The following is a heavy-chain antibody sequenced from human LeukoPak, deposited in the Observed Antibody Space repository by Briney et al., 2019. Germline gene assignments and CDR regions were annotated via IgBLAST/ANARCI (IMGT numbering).Heavy chain of an antibody. V-gene: IGHV5-51*01. J-gene: IGHJ2*01. CDR1: GCIFTNYW. D-gene: IGHD2-2*01. CDR2: IYPSDSDT. Sequence: GESLKISCKGSGCIFTNYWIGWVRQMPGKGLECMGIIYPSDSDTTYGPSFQGQVSISVDKSSGTAYLQWTSLKSSDTAMYYCARLGAIVVIPDAMPDWYFDLWGRGTLVTVSS. CDR3: ARLGAIVVIPDAMPDWYFDL.